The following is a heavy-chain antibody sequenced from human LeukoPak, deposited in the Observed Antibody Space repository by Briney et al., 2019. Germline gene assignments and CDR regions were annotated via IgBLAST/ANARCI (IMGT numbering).Heavy chain of an antibody. CDR2: ISWNSDNI. J-gene: IGHJ6*03. V-gene: IGHV3-9*01. CDR3: VKDKDGYYYYMDV. D-gene: IGHD4-17*01. Sequence: GGSLRLSCAASGFTFEDYAMHWVRQAPGRGLEWVSGISWNSDNIDYADSVKGRFTISRDNANNSLYLQMTSLRPEDTALYYCVKDKDGYYYYMDVWGKGSSVTISS. CDR1: GFTFEDYA.